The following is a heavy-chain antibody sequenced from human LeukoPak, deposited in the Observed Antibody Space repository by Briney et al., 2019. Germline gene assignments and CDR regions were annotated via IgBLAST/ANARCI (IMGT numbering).Heavy chain of an antibody. CDR1: GYTFTSYG. CDR2: ISAYNGNT. V-gene: IGHV1-18*01. Sequence: ASVKVSCKASGYTFTSYGISWVRQAPGQGLEWMGWISAYNGNTNYAQKLQGRVTMTTDTSTSTAYMELRSLRSDDTAVYYCAGLSPYYYGSGSDVDYWGQGTLVTVSS. J-gene: IGHJ4*02. D-gene: IGHD3-10*01. CDR3: AGLSPYYYGSGSDVDY.